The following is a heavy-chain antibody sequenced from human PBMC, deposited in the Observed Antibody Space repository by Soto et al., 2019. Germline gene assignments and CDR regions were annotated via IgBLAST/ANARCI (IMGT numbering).Heavy chain of an antibody. V-gene: IGHV4-34*01. Sequence: LSLTCAVYGGSFSGYYWSWIRQPPGKGLEWIGEINHSGSTNYNPSLKSRVTISVDTSKNQFSLKLSSVTAADTAVYYCARVGQWLEERYFDYWGQGTLVTVSS. J-gene: IGHJ4*02. D-gene: IGHD6-19*01. CDR2: INHSGST. CDR1: GGSFSGYY. CDR3: ARVGQWLEERYFDY.